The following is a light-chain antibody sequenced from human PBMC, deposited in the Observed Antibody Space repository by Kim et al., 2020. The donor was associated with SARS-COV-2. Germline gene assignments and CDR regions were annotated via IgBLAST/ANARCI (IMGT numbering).Light chain of an antibody. Sequence: CHLSPGLVARNFELWCRQPPGRAATYVIYVDNQRPSGFPDRFSGAVDSSSNSASLTISGLKTEDEADYYCQSYDSSSLWVFGGGTQLTVL. CDR2: VDN. V-gene: IGLV6-57*03. J-gene: IGLJ3*02. CDR1: PGLVARNF. CDR3: QSYDSSSLWV.